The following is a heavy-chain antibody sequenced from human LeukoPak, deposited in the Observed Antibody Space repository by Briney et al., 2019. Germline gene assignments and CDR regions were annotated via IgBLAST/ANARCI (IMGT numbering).Heavy chain of an antibody. V-gene: IGHV3-23*01. CDR1: GFTFSSYA. J-gene: IGHJ4*02. CDR2: ISGSGGST. CDR3: AKVGDFSGSFYYFDY. Sequence: GGSLRLSCAASGFTFSSYAMSWVPQAPGKGLEWVSAISGSGGSTYYADSVKGRFTISRDNSKNTLYLQMNSLRAEDTAVYYCAKVGDFSGSFYYFDYWGQGTLVTVSS. D-gene: IGHD1-26*01.